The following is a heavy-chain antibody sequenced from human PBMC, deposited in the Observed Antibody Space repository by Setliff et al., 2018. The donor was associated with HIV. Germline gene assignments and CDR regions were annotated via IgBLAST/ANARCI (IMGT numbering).Heavy chain of an antibody. D-gene: IGHD1-7*01. J-gene: IGHJ4*02. CDR1: GGSVSDYF. CDR3: ARGHTWNYYGGDYFDY. Sequence: PSETLSLTCTVPGGSVSDYFWNWIRQPPGKGLEWIGYIYYSGSTNYNPSLESRVSISVDTSKNQFSLRLSSVTAADTAVYYCARGHTWNYYGGDYFDYWGQGSLVTVSS. V-gene: IGHV4-59*02. CDR2: IYYSGST.